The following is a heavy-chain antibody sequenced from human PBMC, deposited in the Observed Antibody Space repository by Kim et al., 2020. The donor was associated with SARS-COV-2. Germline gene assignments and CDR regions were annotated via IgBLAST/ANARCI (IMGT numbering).Heavy chain of an antibody. J-gene: IGHJ4*02. CDR1: GGSISSGGYY. V-gene: IGHV4-31*03. D-gene: IGHD3-3*01. CDR3: ARGRITIFGVVTVFDY. CDR2: IYYSGST. Sequence: SETLSLTCTVSGGSISSGGYYWSWIRQHPGKGLEWIGYIYYSGSTYYNPSLKSRVTISVDTSKNQYSLKLSSVTAADTAVYYCARGRITIFGVVTVFDYWGRGTRDTVS.